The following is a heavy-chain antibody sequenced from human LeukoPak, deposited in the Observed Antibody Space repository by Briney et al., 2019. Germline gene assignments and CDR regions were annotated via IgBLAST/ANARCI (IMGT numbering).Heavy chain of an antibody. D-gene: IGHD2-2*01. CDR2: ISGSGGST. J-gene: IGHJ4*02. Sequence: PGGSLRLSCAASGFTFSSYAMSWVRQAPGKGLEWVSAISGSGGSTYYADSVKGRFTISRDNSKNTLYLQMNSLRAEDTAVYYCAGYREGYCSSTSCYAWDYWGQGTLVTVSS. CDR1: GFTFSSYA. V-gene: IGHV3-23*01. CDR3: AGYREGYCSSTSCYAWDY.